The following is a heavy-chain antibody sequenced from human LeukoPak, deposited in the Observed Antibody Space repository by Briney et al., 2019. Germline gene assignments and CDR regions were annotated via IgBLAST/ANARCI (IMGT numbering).Heavy chain of an antibody. D-gene: IGHD4-23*01. CDR3: ATSTVVTPPYYYGMDV. CDR1: GYTFTSYA. J-gene: IGHJ6*02. Sequence: ASVKVSCKASGYTFTSYAMNWVRQAPGQGLEWMGWINTNTGNPTYAQGFTGRFVFSLDTSVSTAYLQISSLKAEDTAVYYCATSTVVTPPYYYGMDVWGQGTTVTVSS. V-gene: IGHV7-4-1*02. CDR2: INTNTGNP.